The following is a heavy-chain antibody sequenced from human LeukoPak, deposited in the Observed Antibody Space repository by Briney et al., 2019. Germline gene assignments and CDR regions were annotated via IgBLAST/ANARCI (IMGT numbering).Heavy chain of an antibody. J-gene: IGHJ4*02. Sequence: PGGSLRLSCAASGFTFSSYGMHWVRQAPGKGLEWVAVIWYDGSNKYYADSVKGRFTTSRDNSKNTLYLQMNSLRAEDTAVYYCATGVYYDILTGSDYWGQGTLVTVSS. CDR1: GFTFSSYG. CDR2: IWYDGSNK. CDR3: ATGVYYDILTGSDY. D-gene: IGHD3-9*01. V-gene: IGHV3-33*01.